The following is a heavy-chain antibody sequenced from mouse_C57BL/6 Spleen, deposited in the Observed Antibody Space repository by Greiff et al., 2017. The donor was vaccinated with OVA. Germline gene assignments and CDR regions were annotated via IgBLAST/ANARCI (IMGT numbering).Heavy chain of an antibody. V-gene: IGHV5-4*03. CDR1: GFTFSSYA. J-gene: IGHJ3*01. CDR2: ISDGGSYT. D-gene: IGHD2-4*01. Sequence: EVKVEESGGGLVKPGGSLKLSCAASGFTFSSYAMSWVRQTPEKRLEWVATISDGGSYTYYQDNVNGRFTIYRDNAKNNLYLQMSHLKSEDTAMYYCARGYDYDGFAYWGQGTLVTVSA. CDR3: ARGYDYDGFAY.